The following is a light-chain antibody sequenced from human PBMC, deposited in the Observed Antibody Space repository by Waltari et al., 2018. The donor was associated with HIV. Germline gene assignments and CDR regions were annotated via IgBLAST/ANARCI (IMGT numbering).Light chain of an antibody. V-gene: IGLV2-14*01. J-gene: IGLJ3*02. CDR1: NSDVGGYNY. CDR2: EVT. Sequence: QSALTQPASVSGSPGQSITISCTGTNSDVGGYNYVSWYQHHPGKAPKLIIYEVTKRPSGVSKRFSGSKSGNTASLTISGLQAEDEADYYCNSYTTGTAWVFGGGTKLTVL. CDR3: NSYTTGTAWV.